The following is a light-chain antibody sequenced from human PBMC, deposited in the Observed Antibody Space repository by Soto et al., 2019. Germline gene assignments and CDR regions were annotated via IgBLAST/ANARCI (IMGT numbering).Light chain of an antibody. V-gene: IGKV3-20*01. CDR3: QQYDNLPTWT. CDR1: QSVSSTY. J-gene: IGKJ1*01. Sequence: EIVLTQSPGTVSLSPGERGTLSCRASQSVSSTYLAWYQQKPGQAPRLLIYGASNLETGVPSRFSGSGSGTDFTFTISSLQPEDIATYYCQQYDNLPTWTFGQGTKVEIK. CDR2: GAS.